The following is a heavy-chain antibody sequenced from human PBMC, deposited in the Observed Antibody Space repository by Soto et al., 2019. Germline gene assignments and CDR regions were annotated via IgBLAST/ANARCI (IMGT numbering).Heavy chain of an antibody. CDR3: ARYYYDRPLDY. D-gene: IGHD3-22*01. J-gene: IGHJ4*02. Sequence: GGSLRLSCAASGFTFSSYAMHWVRQAPGKGLEWVAVISYDGSNKYYADSVKGRFTISRDNSKNTLYLQMNSLRAEDTAVYYCARYYYDRPLDYWGQGTLVTVS. CDR1: GFTFSSYA. V-gene: IGHV3-30-3*01. CDR2: ISYDGSNK.